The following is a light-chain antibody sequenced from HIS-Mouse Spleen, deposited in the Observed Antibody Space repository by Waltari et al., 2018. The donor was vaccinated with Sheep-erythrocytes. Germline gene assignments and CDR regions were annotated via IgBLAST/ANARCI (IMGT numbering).Light chain of an antibody. J-gene: IGLJ2*01. CDR1: KLGDKY. Sequence: SYELTQPPSVSVSPGQTASITCSGDKLGDKYACWYQQKPGQSPVLVIYQASKRPSGTPERVSGSNSGNTATLTISGTQAMDEADYYCQAWDSSTGVVFGGGTKLTVL. V-gene: IGLV3-1*01. CDR2: QAS. CDR3: QAWDSSTGVV.